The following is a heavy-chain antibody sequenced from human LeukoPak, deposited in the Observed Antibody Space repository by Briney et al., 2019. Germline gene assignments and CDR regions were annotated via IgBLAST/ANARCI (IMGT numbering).Heavy chain of an antibody. CDR1: GGTFSSYA. D-gene: IGHD2-8*01. CDR2: IIPILGIA. J-gene: IGHJ4*02. CDR3: ASSTTNDS. Sequence: GSSVKVSCKASGGTFSSYAISWVRPAPGQGLEWMGRIIPILGIANYAQKFQGRVTITADKSTSTAYMELSSLRSEDTAVYYCASSTTNDSWGQGTLVTVSS. V-gene: IGHV1-69*04.